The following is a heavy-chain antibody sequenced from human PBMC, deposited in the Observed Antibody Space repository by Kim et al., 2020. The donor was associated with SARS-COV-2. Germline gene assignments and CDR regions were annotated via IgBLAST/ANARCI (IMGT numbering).Heavy chain of an antibody. Sequence: SDTLSLTCAVYGGSFSGYYWRWIRQPPGKGLEWIGEINHSGSTNYNPSLKSRVTISVDTSKNQFSLKLSSVTAADTAVYYCARGQPISIVVVVAATPGAAFDIWGQGTMVTVSS. D-gene: IGHD2-15*01. CDR2: INHSGST. CDR1: GGSFSGYY. J-gene: IGHJ3*02. V-gene: IGHV4-34*01. CDR3: ARGQPISIVVVVAATPGAAFDI.